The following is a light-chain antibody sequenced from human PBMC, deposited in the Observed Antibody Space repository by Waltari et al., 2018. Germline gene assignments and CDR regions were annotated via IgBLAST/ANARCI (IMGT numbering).Light chain of an antibody. J-gene: IGLJ3*02. Sequence: QSALTQPASVSGSPAQSITISCTDVGSYNVVSWYQQYPGKAPKLMIYEVTKRPSGVSTRFSGSKSGNTASLTISGLQGEDEADYYCCSYAGSSTWVFGGGTKVTVL. V-gene: IGLV2-23*02. CDR1: VGSYNV. CDR2: EVT. CDR3: CSYAGSSTWV.